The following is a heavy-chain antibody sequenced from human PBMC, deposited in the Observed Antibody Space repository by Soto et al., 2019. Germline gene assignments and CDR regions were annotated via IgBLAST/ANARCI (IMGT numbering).Heavy chain of an antibody. CDR2: IDFDGRST. D-gene: IGHD2-2*01. J-gene: IGHJ4*02. V-gene: IGHV3-74*01. Sequence: EVQLVESGGGLVQPGGSLRLSFAVSGFTFSNYYMQWVRQGPGKGLVYVARIDFDGRSTVHADSVKGRLTISRDDAKNTLYLQMTSLGAEDTRVYYCARGGSTSCLRDPDFWGQGTLVTVSS. CDR1: GFTFSNYY. CDR3: ARGGSTSCLRDPDF.